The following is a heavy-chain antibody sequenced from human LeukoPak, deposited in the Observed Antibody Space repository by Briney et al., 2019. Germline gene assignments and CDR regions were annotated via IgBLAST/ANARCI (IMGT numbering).Heavy chain of an antibody. V-gene: IGHV4-39*07. J-gene: IGHJ4*02. CDR2: IYYSGST. CDR1: GGSISSSSYY. Sequence: SETLSLTCTVSGGSISSSSYYWGWIRQPPGKGLEWIGSIYYSGSTYYNPSLKSRVTISVDTSKNQFSPKLSSVTAADTAVYYCARVGGDPYYDSSGYYQVRQLDYWGQGTLVTVSS. D-gene: IGHD3-22*01. CDR3: ARVGGDPYYDSSGYYQVRQLDY.